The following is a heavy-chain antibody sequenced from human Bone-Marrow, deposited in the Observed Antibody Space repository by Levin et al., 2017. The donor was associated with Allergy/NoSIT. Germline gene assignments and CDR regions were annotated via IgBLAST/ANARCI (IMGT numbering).Heavy chain of an antibody. CDR1: GASVSSSSYY. D-gene: IGHD3-22*01. CDR2: IYYTGAT. Sequence: SETLSLTCAVSGASVSSSSYYWGWIRQPPGKGLEWLGSIYYTGATYYNPSLKSRVTISEDTSKNQFSLRLNSVTAADTAVYYCARHRAVHYGPSGYYRDAFDIWGPGTVVTVSS. V-gene: IGHV4-39*01. CDR3: ARHRAVHYGPSGYYRDAFDI. J-gene: IGHJ3*02.